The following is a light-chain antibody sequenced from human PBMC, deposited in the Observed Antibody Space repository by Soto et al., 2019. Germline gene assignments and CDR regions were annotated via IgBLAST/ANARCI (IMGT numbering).Light chain of an antibody. Sequence: DIQLSQFPSSLSASVGDRVTITCRATQSISNYLDWYQQKPGKAPNLLIYAASTLQSGVPSRFSGSGSGTDFTLTIRSLQPEDVATYYCQQYYTAPLTFGGGTKVDIK. CDR3: QQYYTAPLT. CDR2: AAS. CDR1: QSISNY. V-gene: IGKV1-39*01. J-gene: IGKJ4*01.